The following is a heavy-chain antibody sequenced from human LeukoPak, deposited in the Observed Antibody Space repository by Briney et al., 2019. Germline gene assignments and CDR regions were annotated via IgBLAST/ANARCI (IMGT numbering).Heavy chain of an antibody. J-gene: IGHJ4*02. Sequence: PGESLRLSCAASGFTFSGYPIHWVRQAPGKGLEWVAVISYDGSNKYYADSVKGRFTISRDNSKNSLYLQMNSLRAEDTAVYYCARDSPLDTSLDFWGQGTLVTVSS. V-gene: IGHV3-30-3*01. CDR1: GFTFSGYP. D-gene: IGHD3-22*01. CDR3: ARDSPLDTSLDF. CDR2: ISYDGSNK.